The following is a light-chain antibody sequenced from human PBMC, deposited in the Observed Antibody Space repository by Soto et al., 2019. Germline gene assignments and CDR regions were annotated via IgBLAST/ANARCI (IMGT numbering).Light chain of an antibody. CDR3: QQSHNIPST. Sequence: DIQMTQSPSSLSASVGDRVTITCRASQSISTYLNWYQQKSGKAPKLLIFAASTLESGVPSRLSGGGSGTDFTLTINSLQTEDSAIYYCQQSHNIPSTFGRGTKVEI. J-gene: IGKJ4*02. V-gene: IGKV1-39*01. CDR2: AAS. CDR1: QSISTY.